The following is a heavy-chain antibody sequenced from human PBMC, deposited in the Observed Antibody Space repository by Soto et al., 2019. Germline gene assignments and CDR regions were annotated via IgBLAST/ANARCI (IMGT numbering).Heavy chain of an antibody. V-gene: IGHV4-61*01. CDR2: IYYSGST. J-gene: IGHJ4*02. CDR1: GGSVSSGSYY. Sequence: SETLSLTCTVSGGSVSSGSYYWSWIRQPPGKGLEWIGYIYYSGSTNYNPSLKSRVTISVDTSKNQFSLKLSSVTAADTAVYYCARVMAAAVNFDYWGQGTLVTISS. CDR3: ARVMAAAVNFDY. D-gene: IGHD6-13*01.